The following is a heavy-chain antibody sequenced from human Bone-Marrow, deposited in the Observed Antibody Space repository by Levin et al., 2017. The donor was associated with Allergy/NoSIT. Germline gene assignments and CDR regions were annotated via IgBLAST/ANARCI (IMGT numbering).Heavy chain of an antibody. J-gene: IGHJ5*02. Sequence: SGPTLVKPKQTLTLTCTFSGFSLNTFGVGVGWIRQPPGKALEWLGIIYWNDDKRYSPSVKNRLTLTKDTSQNQVVLRMIDMDPLDTGTYFCAHSLWYGYCSGCRCGRFDAWGQGTLVTVAS. V-gene: IGHV2-5*01. CDR2: IYWNDDK. CDR3: AHSLWYGYCSGCRCGRFDA. D-gene: IGHD2-15*01. CDR1: GFSLNTFGVG.